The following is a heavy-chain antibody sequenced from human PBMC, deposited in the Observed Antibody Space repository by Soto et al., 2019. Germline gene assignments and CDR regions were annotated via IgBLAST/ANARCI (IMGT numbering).Heavy chain of an antibody. J-gene: IGHJ6*02. CDR2: IWHDGNNK. V-gene: IGHV3-33*01. Sequence: GGSLRLSCAASGFTFINYGMHWVRQAPGKGLEWVAIIWHDGNNKYYADSVRGRFIISRDNSKNRLYLQMNSLRAEDTAVYYCASDLVGASDSYGLDVWGQGTPVTVSS. D-gene: IGHD1-26*01. CDR3: ASDLVGASDSYGLDV. CDR1: GFTFINYG.